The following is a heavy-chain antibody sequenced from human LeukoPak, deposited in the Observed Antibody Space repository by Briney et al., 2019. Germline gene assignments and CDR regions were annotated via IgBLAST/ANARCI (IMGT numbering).Heavy chain of an antibody. CDR2: ISGSGDRT. D-gene: IGHD4-17*01. CDR1: GFTFSSYA. CDR3: AKASRASPVTTRHPIDY. J-gene: IGHJ4*02. V-gene: IGHV3-23*01. Sequence: GGSLRLSCAASGFTFSSYAMTWVRQAPGKGLEWVSGISGSGDRTYYADSVKGRFTISTDNSKNTLYVEMNSLRAEDTAVYYCAKASRASPVTTRHPIDYWGQGTLVTVSS.